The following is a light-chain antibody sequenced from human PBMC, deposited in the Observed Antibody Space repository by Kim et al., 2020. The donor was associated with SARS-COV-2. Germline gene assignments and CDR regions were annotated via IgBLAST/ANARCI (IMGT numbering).Light chain of an antibody. V-gene: IGLV1-44*01. J-gene: IGLJ2*01. CDR2: NNN. CDR1: SSNIGSKT. Sequence: GQRVTISGSGSSSNIGSKTVTWYQLLPGTAPKLLIYNNNQRPSGVPDRFSGSKSGTSASLAISGLQSEDEADYYCAAWDDRLNEGVFGGGTQLTVL. CDR3: AAWDDRLNEGV.